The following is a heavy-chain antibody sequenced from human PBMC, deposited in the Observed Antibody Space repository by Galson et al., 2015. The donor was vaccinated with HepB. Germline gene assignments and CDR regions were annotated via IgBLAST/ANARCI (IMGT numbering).Heavy chain of an antibody. Sequence: SLRLSCAASGFTFSSYSMNWVRQAPGKGLEWVSSISSSSSYIYYADSVKGRFTISRDNAKNSLYLQMNSLRAEDTAVYYCARDPGYDLYYYYYGMDVWGQGTTVTVSS. J-gene: IGHJ6*02. CDR2: ISSSSSYI. CDR1: GFTFSSYS. CDR3: ARDPGYDLYYYYYGMDV. V-gene: IGHV3-21*01. D-gene: IGHD5-12*01.